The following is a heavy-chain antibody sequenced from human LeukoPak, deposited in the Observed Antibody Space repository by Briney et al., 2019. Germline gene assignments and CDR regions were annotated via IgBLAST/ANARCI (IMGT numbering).Heavy chain of an antibody. J-gene: IGHJ3*02. CDR3: AKDLTYYYDSSGYGDACDI. Sequence: PGGSLRLSCAASGFTFSSYGMQWVRQAPGKGLEWVAFIRYDGSNKYYADSVKGRFTISRDNSKNTLYLQMNSLRAEDTAVYYCAKDLTYYYDSSGYGDACDIWGQGTMVTVSS. CDR2: IRYDGSNK. V-gene: IGHV3-30*02. CDR1: GFTFSSYG. D-gene: IGHD3-22*01.